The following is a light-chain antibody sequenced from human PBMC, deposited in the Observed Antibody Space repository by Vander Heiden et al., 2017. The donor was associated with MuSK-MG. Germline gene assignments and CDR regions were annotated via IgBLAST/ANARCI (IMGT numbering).Light chain of an antibody. CDR3: QQRSNWPPPIT. CDR1: QSVSSY. J-gene: IGKJ5*01. V-gene: IGKV3-11*01. Sequence: IVLTQSPATLSLSPGERATLSCRASQSVSSYLAWYQQKPGQAPRLLIYDASNRATGIPARFSGSGCGTDFTLTISSLEPEDFAVYYCQQRSNWPPPITFGQGTRLEIK. CDR2: DAS.